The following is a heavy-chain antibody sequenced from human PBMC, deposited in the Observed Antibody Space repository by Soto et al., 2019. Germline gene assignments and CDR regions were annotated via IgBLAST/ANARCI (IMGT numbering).Heavy chain of an antibody. Sequence: QITLRESGPSLVKPTETLTLTCTFSGFSLTTTGVGVGWIRQPPGKALEWLAVVFWDGGERYSPSLKTRVTITKDISKDHVVFTMTDMDPAVTVSYYGTQVSGSGRWGGYFHSWGQGTLVTVSS. CDR2: VFWDGGE. J-gene: IGHJ4*02. CDR3: TQVSGSGRWGGYFHS. D-gene: IGHD1-26*01. CDR1: GFSLTTTGVG. V-gene: IGHV2-5*02.